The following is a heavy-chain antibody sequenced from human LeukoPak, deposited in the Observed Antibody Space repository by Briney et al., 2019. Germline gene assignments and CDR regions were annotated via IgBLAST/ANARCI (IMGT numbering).Heavy chain of an antibody. CDR2: MSSSGDST. J-gene: IGHJ4*02. CDR1: GFSFTKYA. D-gene: IGHD3-16*02. V-gene: IGHV3-23*01. CDR3: AKVSFDGGVIPYFDS. Sequence: PGGSLRLSCAASGFSFTKYAMSWVRQAPGKGLEWVSGMSSSGDSTDYADSVRGRFTISRDNSKNTLYPQMDSLRVEDTAVFYCAKVSFDGGVIPYFDSWGQGTVVTVSS.